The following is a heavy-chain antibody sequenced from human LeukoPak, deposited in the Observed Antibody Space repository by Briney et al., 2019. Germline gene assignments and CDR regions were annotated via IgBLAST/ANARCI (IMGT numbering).Heavy chain of an antibody. Sequence: GGSLRLSCVVSGLTFSSYSMRWVRQAPGKGLDGVSAISGIGGSTYYADSVKGRFTISRDNSKNTLYLQMNSLRAEDTAVYYCAKPSYYDSSGYYYDYFDYWGQGTLVTVSS. D-gene: IGHD3-22*01. V-gene: IGHV3-23*01. CDR3: AKPSYYDSSGYYYDYFDY. J-gene: IGHJ4*02. CDR1: GLTFSSYS. CDR2: ISGIGGST.